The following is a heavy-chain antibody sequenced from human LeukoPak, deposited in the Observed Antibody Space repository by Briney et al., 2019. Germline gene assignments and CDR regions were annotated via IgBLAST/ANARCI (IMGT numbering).Heavy chain of an antibody. Sequence: SETLSLTCTVSGGSISSYYWSWIRQPPGQGQEWIGYIYYSGSTNYNPSLKSRVTISVDTSKNQFSLKLSSVTAEDTAVYYCARDSCGSYFLRVDAFDIWGQGTMVTVSS. CDR2: IYYSGST. J-gene: IGHJ3*02. D-gene: IGHD1-26*01. CDR1: GGSISSYY. V-gene: IGHV4-59*01. CDR3: ARDSCGSYFLRVDAFDI.